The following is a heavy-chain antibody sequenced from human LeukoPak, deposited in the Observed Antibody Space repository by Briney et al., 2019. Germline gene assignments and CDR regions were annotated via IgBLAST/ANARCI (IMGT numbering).Heavy chain of an antibody. CDR3: ARDQGWNYSWHAFDI. J-gene: IGHJ3*02. CDR2: INSDGSST. D-gene: IGHD1-7*01. Sequence: HPGGSLRLSCAASGFTFSSYWMHWVRQAPGKGLVWVSRINSDGSSTSYADSVRGRFSISRDNAKNTQYLQMNSLRTEDTAVYYCARDQGWNYSWHAFDIWGQGTMVTVSS. V-gene: IGHV3-74*01. CDR1: GFTFSSYW.